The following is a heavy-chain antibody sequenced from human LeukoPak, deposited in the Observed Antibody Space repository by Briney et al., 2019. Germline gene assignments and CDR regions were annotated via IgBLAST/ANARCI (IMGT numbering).Heavy chain of an antibody. CDR2: FDPEDGET. D-gene: IGHD2-15*01. J-gene: IGHJ5*02. CDR3: ATGRYCSGGSCYSPGGWFDP. Sequence: GASVKVSCKVSGYTLTELSMHWVRQAPGKGLEWMGGFDPEDGETIYAQKFQGRVTMTEDTSTDTAYMELSSLRSEDTAVYYCATGRYCSGGSCYSPGGWFDPWGQGTLVTVSS. V-gene: IGHV1-24*01. CDR1: GYTLTELS.